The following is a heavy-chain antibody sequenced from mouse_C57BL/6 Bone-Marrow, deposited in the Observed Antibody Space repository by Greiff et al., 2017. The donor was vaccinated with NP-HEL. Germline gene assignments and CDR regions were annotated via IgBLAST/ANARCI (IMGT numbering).Heavy chain of an antibody. CDR1: GYTFTSYW. CDR3: ARSVNWDWYFDV. CDR2: IHPNSGST. Sequence: QVQLQQPGAELVKPGASVKLSCKASGYTFTSYWMHWVKQRPGQGLEWIGMIHPNSGSTNYNEKFKSKATLTVDKSSSTAYMQLCSLTSEDSAVYYCARSVNWDWYFDVWGTGTTVTVSS. J-gene: IGHJ1*03. V-gene: IGHV1-64*01. D-gene: IGHD4-1*02.